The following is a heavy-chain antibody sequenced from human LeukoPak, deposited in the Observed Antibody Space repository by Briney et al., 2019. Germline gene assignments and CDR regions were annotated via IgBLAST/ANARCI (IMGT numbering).Heavy chain of an antibody. CDR3: ARHALGGSGWYYFDY. V-gene: IGHV5-10-1*01. CDR1: GYXFTNYW. CDR2: IDPTDSDA. D-gene: IGHD6-19*01. Sequence: GESLQISFEGSGYXFTNYWISWVRQMPGKGLEWMGRIDPTDSDAVYSPSFQGHVTISADKSIKTAYLHWSSLKASDTAIYYCARHALGGSGWYYFDYWGQGTLVTVSS. J-gene: IGHJ4*02.